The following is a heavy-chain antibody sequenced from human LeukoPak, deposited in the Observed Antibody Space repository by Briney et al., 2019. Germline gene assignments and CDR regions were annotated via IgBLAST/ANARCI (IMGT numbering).Heavy chain of an antibody. CDR2: ISASPFST. V-gene: IGHV3-23*01. Sequence: GGSLRLSCAASGFTFSSYSMSWVRQAPGKGLEWVSSISASPFSTYYADSVKGRFTISRDNSRNTLYLQMNTLRAEDTAVYYCARAEIWGQGTLVTVSS. CDR1: GFTFSSYS. CDR3: ARAEI. J-gene: IGHJ4*02.